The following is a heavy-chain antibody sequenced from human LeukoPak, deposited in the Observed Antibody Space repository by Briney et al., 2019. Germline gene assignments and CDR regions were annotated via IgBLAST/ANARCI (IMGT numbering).Heavy chain of an antibody. CDR3: TRGLRAYGSGSYYRLYYFDY. Sequence: GGSLRLSCTASGFTFGDYAMSWVRQAPGKGLEWVGFIRSKAYGGTTEYAASVKGRFTISRDDSKSIAYLQMNSLKTEDTAVYYCTRGLRAYGSGSYYRLYYFDYWGQGTLVTVSS. V-gene: IGHV3-49*04. CDR2: IRSKAYGGTT. CDR1: GFTFGDYA. J-gene: IGHJ4*02. D-gene: IGHD3-10*01.